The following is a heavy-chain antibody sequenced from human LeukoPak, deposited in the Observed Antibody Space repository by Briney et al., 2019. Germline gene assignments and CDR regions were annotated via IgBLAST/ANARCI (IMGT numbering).Heavy chain of an antibody. V-gene: IGHV3-23*01. CDR3: AKDAAGPEY. CDR2: ISGSGGRT. J-gene: IGHJ4*02. CDR1: GFTFSSYG. Sequence: AGGSLRLSCAASGFTFSSYGMSWVRQAPGKGLEWVSIISGSGGRTYYADSVKGRFTISRDNSINTLFLQMNSLRAEDTAVYYCAKDAAGPEYWGQGTLVTVSS. D-gene: IGHD6-13*01.